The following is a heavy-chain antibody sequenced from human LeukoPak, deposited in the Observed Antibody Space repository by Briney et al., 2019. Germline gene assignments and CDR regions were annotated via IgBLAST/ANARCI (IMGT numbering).Heavy chain of an antibody. CDR1: GFTFSSYA. D-gene: IGHD6-13*01. CDR3: AKAVSEVQQLLH. V-gene: IGHV3-23*01. J-gene: IGHJ4*02. CDR2: ISGSGGST. Sequence: GGSLRLSCAASGFTFSSYAMSWVRQAPGKGLEWVSAISGSGGSTYYADSVKGRFTVSRDNSKNTLYLQMNSLRAEDTAVYYCAKAVSEVQQLLHWGQGTLVTVSS.